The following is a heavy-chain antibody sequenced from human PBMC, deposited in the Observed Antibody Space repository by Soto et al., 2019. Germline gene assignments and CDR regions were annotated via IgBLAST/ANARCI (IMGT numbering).Heavy chain of an antibody. CDR1: GGTFSSYA. J-gene: IGHJ6*02. V-gene: IGHV1-69*13. CDR3: ASNVKFRGGLHNYYYYYGMDV. Sequence: SVKVSCKDSGGTFSSYAISWVRQAPGQGLEWMGGIIPIFGTANYAQKFQGRVTITADESTSTADMELSSLRSEDTAVYYCASNVKFRGGLHNYYYYYGMDVWGQGTTVTVSS. D-gene: IGHD3-10*01. CDR2: IIPIFGTA.